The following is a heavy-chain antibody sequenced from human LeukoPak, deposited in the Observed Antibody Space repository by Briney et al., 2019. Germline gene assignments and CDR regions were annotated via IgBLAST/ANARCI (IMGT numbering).Heavy chain of an antibody. Sequence: GASVKVSCKASGDTFTGYYMHWVRQAPGQGLEWMGWINPNSGGTNYAQKFQGRVTMTRDTSISTAYMELSRLRSDDTAVYYCARDLWYYYGSGSYSQLYYFDYWGQGTLVTVSS. CDR2: INPNSGGT. V-gene: IGHV1-2*02. D-gene: IGHD3-10*01. CDR3: ARDLWYYYGSGSYSQLYYFDY. CDR1: GDTFTGYY. J-gene: IGHJ4*02.